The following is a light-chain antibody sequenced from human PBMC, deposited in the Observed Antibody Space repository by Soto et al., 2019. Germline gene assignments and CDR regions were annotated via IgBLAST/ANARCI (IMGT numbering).Light chain of an antibody. CDR1: SSDVGAYNY. Sequence: QSVLTQPRSVSGSPGQSVTISCTGTSSDVGAYNYVSWYQQHPGKAPKLVISDVSKRPSGVPDRFSGSKSGNTASLSISGLQAEDEADYYCCSYRGSSYVFGTGTKLTVL. J-gene: IGLJ1*01. V-gene: IGLV2-11*01. CDR3: CSYRGSSYV. CDR2: DVS.